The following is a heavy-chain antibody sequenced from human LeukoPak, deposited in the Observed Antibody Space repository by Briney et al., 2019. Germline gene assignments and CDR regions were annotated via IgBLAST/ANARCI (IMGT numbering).Heavy chain of an antibody. D-gene: IGHD3-3*01. CDR1: GFIFSNYG. CDR2: IQFDGSNK. J-gene: IGHJ4*02. Sequence: PGGSLRLSCVTSGFIFSNYGMHWVRQAPGKGLEWLTFIQFDGSNKLYADSVKGRFTVSGDTSKNTVYLQMTSLRVEDTAVYYCAKENDFWSGPEGWGQGTLVTVSS. V-gene: IGHV3-30*02. CDR3: AKENDFWSGPEG.